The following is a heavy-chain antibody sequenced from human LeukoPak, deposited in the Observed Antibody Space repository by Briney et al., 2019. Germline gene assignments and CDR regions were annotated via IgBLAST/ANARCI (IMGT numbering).Heavy chain of an antibody. Sequence: GGSLRLSCVVSGFTFSSYAMSWVRQAPGKGLERVSGISGSGDNTYYADPVKGRFTIFRDNSKNTLYLQMNSLRAEDTAVYYCAKGPIVRFDYWGQGTLVTVSS. CDR1: GFTFSSYA. CDR3: AKGPIVRFDY. V-gene: IGHV3-23*01. J-gene: IGHJ4*02. D-gene: IGHD1-26*01. CDR2: ISGSGDNT.